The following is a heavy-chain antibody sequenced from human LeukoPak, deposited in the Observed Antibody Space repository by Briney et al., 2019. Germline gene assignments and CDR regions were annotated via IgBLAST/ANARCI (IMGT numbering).Heavy chain of an antibody. J-gene: IGHJ4*02. D-gene: IGHD6-19*01. CDR2: INHSGST. CDR3: AREEQWLTPFDY. Sequence: PSETLSLTCAVYGGSFSGYYWSWIRQPPGKGLEWIGEINHSGSTNYNPSLKSRVTMSVDTSKNQFSLKLSSVTAADTAVYYCAREEQWLTPFDYWGQGTLVTASS. CDR1: GGSFSGYY. V-gene: IGHV4-34*01.